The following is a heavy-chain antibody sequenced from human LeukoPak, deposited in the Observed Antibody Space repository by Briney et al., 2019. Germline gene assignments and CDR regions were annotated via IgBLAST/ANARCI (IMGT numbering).Heavy chain of an antibody. CDR2: NRGSRGRT. J-gene: IGHJ6*02. D-gene: IGHD6-19*01. Sequence: GESLILSCAASGYPLSSSAMSRVPQATGKGLERVPANRGSRGRTYYADAVKVRFTISRDKSKNTLYLQMNSLRAEDTAVYYCAKLGWQWLVRGPLDYYYGMDVWGQGTTVTVSS. V-gene: IGHV3-23*01. CDR3: AKLGWQWLVRGPLDYYYGMDV. CDR1: GYPLSSSA.